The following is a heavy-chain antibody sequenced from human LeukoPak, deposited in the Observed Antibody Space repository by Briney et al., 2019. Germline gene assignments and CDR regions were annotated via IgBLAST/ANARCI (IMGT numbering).Heavy chain of an antibody. V-gene: IGHV3-21*01. Sequence: PGGSLRLSCAASGFTFSSYSMNWVRQAPGKGLEWVSSISSSSSYIYYADSVKGRFTISRENAKDSLYLQMNSLRAGDTAVYYCARGGYYGSVYKTRPFDPWGQGTLVTVSS. J-gene: IGHJ5*02. CDR2: ISSSSSYI. D-gene: IGHD3-10*01. CDR1: GFTFSSYS. CDR3: ARGGYYGSVYKTRPFDP.